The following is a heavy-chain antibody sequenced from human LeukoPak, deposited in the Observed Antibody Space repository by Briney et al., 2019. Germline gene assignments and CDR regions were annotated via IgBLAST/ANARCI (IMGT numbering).Heavy chain of an antibody. Sequence: PSETLSLTCTVSGGSISSGDYYWIWIRQPPGKGLEWIGYIYYSGSTYYNPSLKSRVTISVDTSKNQFSLKLSSVTAADTAVYYCARGMGDYDFWSGYHLFRYNWFDPWGQGTLVTVSS. V-gene: IGHV4-30-4*01. J-gene: IGHJ5*02. D-gene: IGHD3-3*01. CDR2: IYYSGST. CDR1: GGSISSGDYY. CDR3: ARGMGDYDFWSGYHLFRYNWFDP.